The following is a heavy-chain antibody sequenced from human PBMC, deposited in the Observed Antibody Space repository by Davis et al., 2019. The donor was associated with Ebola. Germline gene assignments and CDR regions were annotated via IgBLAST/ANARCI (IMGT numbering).Heavy chain of an antibody. CDR1: GYTFTGYY. CDR2: INPNSGGT. V-gene: IGHV1-2*02. Sequence: ASVKVSCKASGYTFTGYYIHWVRQAPGQGLEWMGWINPNSGGTNYAQKFQGRVTMTTDTSTSTAYMELRSLRSDDTAVYYCARGAGVEPAFDYWGQGTLVTVSS. J-gene: IGHJ4*02. D-gene: IGHD6-19*01. CDR3: ARGAGVEPAFDY.